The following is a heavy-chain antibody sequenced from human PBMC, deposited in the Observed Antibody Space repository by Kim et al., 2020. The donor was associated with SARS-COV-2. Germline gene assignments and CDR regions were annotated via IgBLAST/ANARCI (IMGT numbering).Heavy chain of an antibody. Sequence: ASVKVSCKASGYTFTRHGINWVRQPPGQGLEWLGWINTNTGNPTYVQHFAGRFVFSLDTSVSTAYLQISSLKAEDTAIYYCARGQTTGYYLPWGQGTLVTVSS. D-gene: IGHD1-26*01. CDR2: INTNTGNP. CDR1: GYTFTRHG. V-gene: IGHV7-4-1*02. J-gene: IGHJ5*02. CDR3: ARGQTTGYYLP.